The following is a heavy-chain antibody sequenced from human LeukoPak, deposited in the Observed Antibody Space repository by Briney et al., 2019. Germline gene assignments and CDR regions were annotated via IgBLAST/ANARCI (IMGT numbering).Heavy chain of an antibody. Sequence: ASVKVSCKASGGTFSSYAISWVRQAPGQGLEWMGGIIPIFGTANYAQKFQGRVTITAGESTSTAYMELSSLRSEDTAVYYCASLGYSGYDFQDYWGQGTLVTVSS. CDR3: ASLGYSGYDFQDY. J-gene: IGHJ4*02. D-gene: IGHD5-12*01. V-gene: IGHV1-69*13. CDR1: GGTFSSYA. CDR2: IIPIFGTA.